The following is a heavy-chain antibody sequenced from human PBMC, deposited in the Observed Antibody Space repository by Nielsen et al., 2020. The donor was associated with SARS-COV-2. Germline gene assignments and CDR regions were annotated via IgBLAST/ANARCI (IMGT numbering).Heavy chain of an antibody. J-gene: IGHJ6*02. CDR2: ISSSGSTI. Sequence: GGSLRLSCAASGFTFSSYSMNWVRQAPGKGLEWVSYISSSGSTIYYADSVKGRFTISRDNAKNSLYLQMNSLRAEDTAVYYCARDGYFDWLFPNYYGLDVWGQGTTVTVSS. CDR3: ARDGYFDWLFPNYYGLDV. V-gene: IGHV3-48*04. D-gene: IGHD3-9*01. CDR1: GFTFSSYS.